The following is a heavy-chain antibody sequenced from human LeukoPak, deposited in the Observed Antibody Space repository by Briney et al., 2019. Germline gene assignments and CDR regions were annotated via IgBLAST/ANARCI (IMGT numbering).Heavy chain of an antibody. CDR1: GFTFSSYA. J-gene: IGHJ6*02. CDR3: AKDQKGGGYYYYGMDV. CDR2: ISGSGGST. D-gene: IGHD3-16*01. Sequence: GGSLRLSCAASGFTFSSYAMSWVRQAPGKGLEWVSSISGSGGSTYYADSVKGRFTISRDNAKNTLYLQMNSLRAEDTAVYYCAKDQKGGGYYYYGMDVWGQGTTVTVSS. V-gene: IGHV3-23*01.